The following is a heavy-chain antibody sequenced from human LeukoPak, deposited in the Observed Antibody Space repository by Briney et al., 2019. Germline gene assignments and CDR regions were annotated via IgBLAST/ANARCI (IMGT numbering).Heavy chain of an antibody. J-gene: IGHJ5*02. CDR1: GYTFTSYY. CDR3: ASMEQWRRAFDP. V-gene: IGHV1-46*01. Sequence: ASVKVSCKASGYTFTSYYMHWVRQAPGQGLEWMGLINPSGSSTSYAQKFQGRLSLTRDMSTSTDYMELSSLRSEDTAVYYCASMEQWRRAFDPWGQGTLVTVSS. CDR2: INPSGSST. D-gene: IGHD6-19*01.